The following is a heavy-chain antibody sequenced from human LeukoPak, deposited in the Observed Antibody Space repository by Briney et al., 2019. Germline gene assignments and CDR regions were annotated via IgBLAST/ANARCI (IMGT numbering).Heavy chain of an antibody. D-gene: IGHD3-10*01. V-gene: IGHV3-30-3*01. Sequence: GGSLRLSCAASGFTFSSYAMHWVRQAPGKGLEWVAVISYDGSNKYYADSVKGRFTISRDNSKNTLYLQMNSLRAEDTAVYYCARAVTYYYGSGSYSPGDYWGQGTLVTVSS. CDR3: ARAVTYYYGSGSYSPGDY. J-gene: IGHJ4*02. CDR1: GFTFSSYA. CDR2: ISYDGSNK.